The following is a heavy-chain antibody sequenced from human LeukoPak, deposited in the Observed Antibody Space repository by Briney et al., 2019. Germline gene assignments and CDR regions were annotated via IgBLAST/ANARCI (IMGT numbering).Heavy chain of an antibody. CDR1: GFIFGNYW. D-gene: IGHD2-8*02. CDR2: ISRDGTIT. Sequence: GGSLRLSCAAPGFIFGNYWMDWARQVPGEGLMWLSHISRDGTITNYAGSVKGRFTISRDNAKSILSLQMNGLRADDTGVYYCARRYCTGATCYFDSWGQGTLVTVSS. CDR3: ARRYCTGATCYFDS. J-gene: IGHJ4*02. V-gene: IGHV3-74*01.